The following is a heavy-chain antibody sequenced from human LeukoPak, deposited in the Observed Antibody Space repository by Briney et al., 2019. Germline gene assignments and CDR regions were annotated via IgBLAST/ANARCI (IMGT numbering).Heavy chain of an antibody. Sequence: PGGSLRLSCAASGFTVSSNFMSWVRQAPGKGLEWVSVIYSGGSTYYADSVKGRFTISRDNSKNALYLQMNSLRAEDTAVYYCARDLLNYYDSSGYYDRDYWGQGTLVTVSS. V-gene: IGHV3-53*01. D-gene: IGHD3-22*01. CDR1: GFTVSSNF. CDR2: IYSGGST. J-gene: IGHJ4*02. CDR3: ARDLLNYYDSSGYYDRDY.